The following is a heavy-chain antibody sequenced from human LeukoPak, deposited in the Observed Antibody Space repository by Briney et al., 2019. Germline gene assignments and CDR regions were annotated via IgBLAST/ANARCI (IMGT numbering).Heavy chain of an antibody. Sequence: AGGSLRLSCAASGFTFSSYEMNWVRQSPGKGLEWVSYVTSSGATMYYADSVGGRFTISRDNAKNSLYLQMNSLRAEDTAVYYCAREDHYDSTDAFDVWGQGTMVTVSS. D-gene: IGHD3-22*01. V-gene: IGHV3-48*03. CDR1: GFTFSSYE. J-gene: IGHJ3*01. CDR2: VTSSGATM. CDR3: AREDHYDSTDAFDV.